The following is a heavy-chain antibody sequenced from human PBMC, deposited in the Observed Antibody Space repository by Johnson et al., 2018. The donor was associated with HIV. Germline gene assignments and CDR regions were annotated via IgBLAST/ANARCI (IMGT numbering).Heavy chain of an antibody. CDR1: GFTVSSNY. CDR3: ARAPQKYNWDYMMAFDI. V-gene: IGHV3-53*01. J-gene: IGHJ3*02. D-gene: IGHD1-7*01. Sequence: VQLVESGGGLIQPGGSLRLSCAASGFTVSSNYMSWVRPAPGKGLEWVSVVYSGGSTYYADSVKGRFTISRDNSKNTVSLQMNSLRAEDTALYYCARAPQKYNWDYMMAFDIWGQGTMVTVSS. CDR2: VYSGGST.